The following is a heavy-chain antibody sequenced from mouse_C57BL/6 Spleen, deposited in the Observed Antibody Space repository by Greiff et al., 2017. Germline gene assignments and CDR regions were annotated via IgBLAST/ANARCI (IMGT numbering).Heavy chain of an antibody. CDR2: ISSGSSTI. CDR1: GFTFSDYG. V-gene: IGHV5-17*01. J-gene: IGHJ4*01. D-gene: IGHD1-1*01. CDR3: AFTTVVAYYAMDY. Sequence: VQLQQSGGGLVKPGGSLKLSCAASGFTFSDYGMHWVRQAPEKGLEWVAYISSGSSTIYYADTVKGRFTISRDNAKNTLFLQMTSLRSEDTAMYYCAFTTVVAYYAMDYWGQGTSVTVSS.